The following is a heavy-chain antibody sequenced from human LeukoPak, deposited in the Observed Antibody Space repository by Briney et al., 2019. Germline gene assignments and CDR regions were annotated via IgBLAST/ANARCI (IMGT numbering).Heavy chain of an antibody. CDR3: ARIGGIAVAGTGNDAFDI. J-gene: IGHJ3*02. D-gene: IGHD6-19*01. CDR2: IYPGDSDT. CDR1: GYSFTSYW. V-gene: IGHV5-51*01. Sequence: GASLQISCKGSGYSFTSYWIGWARQMPGKGLEWMGIIYPGDSDTRYSPSFQGQVTISADKSISTAYLQWSSLKASDTAMYYCARIGGIAVAGTGNDAFDIWGQGTMVTVSS.